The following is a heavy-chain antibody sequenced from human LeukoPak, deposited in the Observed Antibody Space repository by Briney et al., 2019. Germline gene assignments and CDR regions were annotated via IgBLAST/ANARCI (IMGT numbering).Heavy chain of an antibody. V-gene: IGHV3-23*01. CDR3: AKVKYSSSSSYFDY. CDR1: GFTFSSYA. J-gene: IGHJ4*02. Sequence: GGSLRLSCAASGFTFSSYAVSWVRQAPGKGLEWVSAISGSGGSTYYADSVKGRFTISRDNSKNTLYLQMNSLRAEDTAVYYSAKVKYSSSSSYFDYWGQGTLVTVSS. CDR2: ISGSGGST. D-gene: IGHD6-6*01.